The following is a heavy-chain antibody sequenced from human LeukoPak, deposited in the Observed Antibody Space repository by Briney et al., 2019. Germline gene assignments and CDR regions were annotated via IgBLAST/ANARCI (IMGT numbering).Heavy chain of an antibody. J-gene: IGHJ3*02. CDR2: IYYSGST. D-gene: IGHD2-2*01. V-gene: IGHV4-30-4*08. Sequence: SQTLSLTCTVSGGSISSGDYYWSWIRQPPGKGLEWIGYIYYSGSTYYNPSLTSRVTISVDTSKNQFSLKLSSVTAADTAVYYCARAYCSSTTCYISWGSCDAFDIWGQGTMVTVSS. CDR1: GGSISSGDYY. CDR3: ARAYCSSTTCYISWGSCDAFDI.